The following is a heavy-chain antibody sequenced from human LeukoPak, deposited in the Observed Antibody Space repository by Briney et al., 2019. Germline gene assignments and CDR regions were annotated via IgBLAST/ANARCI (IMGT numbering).Heavy chain of an antibody. V-gene: IGHV3-74*01. CDR2: INTDGSGT. CDR1: GFTFSNYW. J-gene: IGHJ5*02. Sequence: QTGGSLRLSCAASGFTFSNYWMYWVRQAPGEGLVWVSHINTDGSGTRYADSVKGRFTISRDNAKSTLYLQMNSLRAEDTAVYYCAKDGYCSSTSCYDRRDQGPSEDWFDPWGQGTLVTVSS. D-gene: IGHD2-2*03. CDR3: AKDGYCSSTSCYDRRDQGPSEDWFDP.